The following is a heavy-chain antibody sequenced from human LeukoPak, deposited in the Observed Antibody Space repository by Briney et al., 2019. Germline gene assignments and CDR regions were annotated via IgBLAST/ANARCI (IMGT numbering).Heavy chain of an antibody. CDR2: IYTSGST. Sequence: PSETLSLTCTVSGGSISSYYWSWIRQPAGKGLEWIGRIYTSGSTNYNPSLKSRVTMSVDTSKNQFSLKLSSVTAADTAVYYCARDLRGGSSSWFFDYWGQGTLVTVSP. J-gene: IGHJ4*02. V-gene: IGHV4-4*07. D-gene: IGHD6-13*01. CDR3: ARDLRGGSSSWFFDY. CDR1: GGSISSYY.